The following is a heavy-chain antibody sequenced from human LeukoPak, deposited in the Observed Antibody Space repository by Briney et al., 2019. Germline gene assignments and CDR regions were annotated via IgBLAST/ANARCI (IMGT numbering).Heavy chain of an antibody. V-gene: IGHV3-21*05. Sequence: GGSLRLSCAASGFTFSSYGMNWVRRAPGKGLEWISYISETSSFMYYADSVKGRFTISRDNAKNSLYRQMNSLRAEDTAVYYCARGAYNYGYIFDYWGQGTLVTVSS. CDR3: ARGAYNYGYIFDY. CDR2: ISETSSFM. J-gene: IGHJ4*02. CDR1: GFTFSSYG. D-gene: IGHD5-18*01.